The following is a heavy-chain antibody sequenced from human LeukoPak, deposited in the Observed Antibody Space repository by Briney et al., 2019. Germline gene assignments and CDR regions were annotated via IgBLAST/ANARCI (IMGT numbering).Heavy chain of an antibody. CDR3: ARAYGSGTRVPYYYYMDV. CDR1: GGSISSGSYY. J-gene: IGHJ6*03. D-gene: IGHD3-10*01. Sequence: PSETLSLTCTVSGGSISSGSYYWSWIRQPAGKGLEWIGRIYTSGSTNYNPSLKSRVTISVDTSKNQFSLKLSSVTAADTAVYYCARAYGSGTRVPYYYYMDVWGKGTTVTVSS. V-gene: IGHV4-61*02. CDR2: IYTSGST.